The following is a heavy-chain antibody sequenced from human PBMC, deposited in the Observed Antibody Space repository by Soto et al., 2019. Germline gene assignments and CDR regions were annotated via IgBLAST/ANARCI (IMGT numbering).Heavy chain of an antibody. CDR1: GFTFSSYS. CDR3: ARVRPPQKYFDY. Sequence: EVQLVESGGGLVKPGGSLRLSCAASGFTFSSYSMNWVRQAPGKGLEWVSSISSSSSYIYYADSVKGRFTISRDNAKNSLYLKMNSLRAEDTAVYYCARVRPPQKYFDYWGQGTLVTVSS. J-gene: IGHJ4*02. CDR2: ISSSSSYI. V-gene: IGHV3-21*01.